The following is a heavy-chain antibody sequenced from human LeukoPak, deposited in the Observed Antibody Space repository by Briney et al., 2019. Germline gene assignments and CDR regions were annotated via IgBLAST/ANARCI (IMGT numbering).Heavy chain of an antibody. CDR3: ARVRGMTTVVNDRVEAFDI. Sequence: GGSLRLSCAASGFTFSSYSMNWVRQAPGKGLEWVSSISSSSSYIYYADSVKGRFTIPRDNSKNTLYLQMNSLRAEDTAVYYCARVRGMTTVVNDRVEAFDIWGQGTMVTVSS. D-gene: IGHD4-23*01. CDR2: ISSSSSYI. CDR1: GFTFSSYS. V-gene: IGHV3-21*04. J-gene: IGHJ3*02.